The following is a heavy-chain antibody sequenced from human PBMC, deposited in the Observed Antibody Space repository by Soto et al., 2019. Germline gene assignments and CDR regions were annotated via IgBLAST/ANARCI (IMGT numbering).Heavy chain of an antibody. D-gene: IGHD3-10*01. CDR1: GGSISSGGYS. J-gene: IGHJ5*02. CDR3: ARGTTMVRGVILGNWFDP. Sequence: SETLSLTCAVSGGSISSGGYSWSWIQQPPGKGLEWIGYIYHSGSTYYNPSLKSRVTISVDRSKNQFSLKLSSVTAADTAVYYCARGTTMVRGVILGNWFDPWGQGTLVTVSS. CDR2: IYHSGST. V-gene: IGHV4-30-2*01.